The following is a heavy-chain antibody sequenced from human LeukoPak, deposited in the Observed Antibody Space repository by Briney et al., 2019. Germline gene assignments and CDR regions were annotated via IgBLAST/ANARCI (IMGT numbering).Heavy chain of an antibody. CDR3: ARGSWYYAY. CDR1: GGSFSGYY. D-gene: IGHD2/OR15-2a*01. CDR2: INHSGST. Sequence: PSETLSLTCAVYGGSFSGYYWSWIRQSPGKGLEWIGGINHSGSTNYNPSLKSRVTISVDTSKNQFSLKLSSVTAADTAVYYCARGSWYYAYWGQGTPVTVSS. J-gene: IGHJ4*02. V-gene: IGHV4-34*01.